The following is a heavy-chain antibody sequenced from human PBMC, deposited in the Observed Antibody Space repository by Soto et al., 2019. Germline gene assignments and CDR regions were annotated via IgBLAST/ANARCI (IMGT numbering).Heavy chain of an antibody. CDR2: INPLKGDT. V-gene: IGHV1-18*01. Sequence: QVHLVQSGAEMKQPGASAKVSCKASGYTVSTYGITWVRQAPGQGLDWMGWINPLKGDTNSEARFQDRVTMTTDTSTRTAYMELRSLRSDDTAVYYCARVKVPAAILGAFDLWGQGTLVTVSS. J-gene: IGHJ3*01. D-gene: IGHD2-2*01. CDR1: GYTVSTYG. CDR3: ARVKVPAAILGAFDL.